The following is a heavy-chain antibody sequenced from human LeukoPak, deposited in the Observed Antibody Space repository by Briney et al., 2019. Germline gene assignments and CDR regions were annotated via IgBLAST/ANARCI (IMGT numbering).Heavy chain of an antibody. Sequence: ASVKVSCKASGYTFTSYYMHWVRQAPGQGLEWMGIINPSGGSTSYAQKFQGRVTMTRNTSISTAYMELSSLRSEDTAVYYCARGGSGNGDYWGQGTLVTVSS. V-gene: IGHV1-46*01. CDR2: INPSGGST. D-gene: IGHD3-10*01. J-gene: IGHJ4*02. CDR3: ARGGSGNGDY. CDR1: GYTFTSYY.